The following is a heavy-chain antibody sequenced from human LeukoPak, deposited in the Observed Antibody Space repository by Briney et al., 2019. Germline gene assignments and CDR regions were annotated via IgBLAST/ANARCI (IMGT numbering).Heavy chain of an antibody. Sequence: PSETLSLTCAVYGGSFSGYYWSWIRQPPGKGLEWIGEINHSGSTNYNPSLKSRVTISVDTSKNQFSLKLSSVTAADTAVYYCARDHRVTPGAFDIWGQGTMVTVSS. V-gene: IGHV4-34*01. D-gene: IGHD4-23*01. CDR2: INHSGST. CDR3: ARDHRVTPGAFDI. CDR1: GGSFSGYY. J-gene: IGHJ3*02.